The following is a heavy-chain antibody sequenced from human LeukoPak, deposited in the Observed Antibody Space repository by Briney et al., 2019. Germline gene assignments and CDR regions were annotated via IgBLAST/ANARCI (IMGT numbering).Heavy chain of an antibody. Sequence: PSETLSLTCTVSGGSISSDYWNWIRQPPGKGLEWIGQISYGGITSYNPSLTTRVTISIDTSKNQFSLRLNSVTAADTAVYYCATHKTGTATFYYWGQGTLITVSS. V-gene: IGHV4-59*08. D-gene: IGHD1-1*01. CDR3: ATHKTGTATFYY. CDR2: ISYGGIT. CDR1: GGSISSDY. J-gene: IGHJ4*02.